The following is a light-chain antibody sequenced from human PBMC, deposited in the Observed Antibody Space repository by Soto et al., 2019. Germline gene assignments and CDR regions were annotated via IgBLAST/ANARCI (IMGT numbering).Light chain of an antibody. CDR3: QQYGDFTWT. CDR1: QMITPSY. Sequence: ELVLTQSPGSLSLPPGARATISCRASQMITPSYSAWYQQKPGQAPRLLIYATSSRASAIPDRFSGSGSGTNFSLTINRLEPEDFAVYFCQQYGDFTWTFGRETKVEVQ. V-gene: IGKV3-20*01. CDR2: ATS. J-gene: IGKJ1*01.